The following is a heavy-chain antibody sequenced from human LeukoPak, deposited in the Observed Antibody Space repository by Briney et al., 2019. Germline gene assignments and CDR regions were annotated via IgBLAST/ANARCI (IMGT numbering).Heavy chain of an antibody. CDR1: GFTLSTYW. CDR2: IKNDGSST. Sequence: GGSLRLSCAASGFTLSTYWMRWVRQAPGEGLVWVSRIKNDGSSTYYADSVKGRFTISRDNAKNTLYLQMSSLRAEDTAVYYCARSDYFDSWGQGTLVTVSS. CDR3: ARSDYFDS. J-gene: IGHJ4*02. V-gene: IGHV3-74*01.